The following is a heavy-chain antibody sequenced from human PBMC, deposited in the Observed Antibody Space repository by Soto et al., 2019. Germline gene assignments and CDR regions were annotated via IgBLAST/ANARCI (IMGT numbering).Heavy chain of an antibody. CDR1: GYTFKSYG. V-gene: IGHV1-18*01. Sequence: ASVKVSCKASGYTFKSYGISWVRKAPGQGFEWMGEPSADDGNTNEAHKHQDRGTMTTVTSTRADDMVLRSLRGDDTAVYYCPSSPIYGDGSGSYSRYYYGMDVWGQETTVTVAS. CDR3: PSSPIYGDGSGSYSRYYYGMDV. D-gene: IGHD3-10*01. J-gene: IGHJ6*02. CDR2: PSADDGNT.